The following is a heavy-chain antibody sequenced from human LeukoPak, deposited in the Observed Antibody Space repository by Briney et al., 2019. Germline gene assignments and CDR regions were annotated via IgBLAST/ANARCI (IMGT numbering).Heavy chain of an antibody. V-gene: IGHV4-39*07. Sequence: SETLSLTCSVSGDSISTIGLYCGWIRQPPGMVLEWIGTVSYSANTYYNPSLKSRVTISVDTSKNHFSLKLSSVTAADTALYYCAKNYFPTSGIMVDDAFEIWGQGTMVTVSA. D-gene: IGHD5-12*01. CDR3: AKNYFPTSGIMVDDAFEI. CDR1: GDSISTIGLY. J-gene: IGHJ3*02. CDR2: VSYSANT.